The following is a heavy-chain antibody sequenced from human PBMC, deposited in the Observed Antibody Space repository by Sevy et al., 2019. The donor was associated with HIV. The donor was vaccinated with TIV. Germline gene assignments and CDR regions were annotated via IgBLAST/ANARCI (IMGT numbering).Heavy chain of an antibody. CDR2: LSFGCGEI. CDR1: GFTSSKYS. D-gene: IGHD2-8*01. CDR3: AREGCTKPHDY. J-gene: IGHJ4*02. V-gene: IGHV3-23*01. Sequence: GGSLRLSCAASGFTSSKYSMSWVRQPPGKGLEWVSTLSFGCGEINYADSVEGRFTISRDNSKSSVYLQMNNLRPEDTAVYYCAREGCTKPHDYWGQGTLVTVSS.